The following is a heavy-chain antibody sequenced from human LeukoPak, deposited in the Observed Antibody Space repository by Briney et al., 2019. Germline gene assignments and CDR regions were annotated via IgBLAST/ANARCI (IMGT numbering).Heavy chain of an antibody. CDR2: ISSSSSYI. CDR3: ARDRSHYGSGSYPFFDY. CDR1: GFTFSSYS. D-gene: IGHD3-10*01. V-gene: IGHV3-21*01. Sequence: GGSLRLSCAASGFTFSSYSMNWVRQAPGKGLEWVSSISSSSSYIYYADSVKGRFTISRDNAKNSLYLQMNSLRAEDTAVYYCARDRSHYGSGSYPFFDYWGQGTLVTVSS. J-gene: IGHJ4*02.